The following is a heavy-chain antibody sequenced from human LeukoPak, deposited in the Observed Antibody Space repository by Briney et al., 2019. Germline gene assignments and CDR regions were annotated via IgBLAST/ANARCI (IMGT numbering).Heavy chain of an antibody. CDR3: ARSANSGGHAFFDY. CDR1: GFTFSSYW. Sequence: GGSLRLSCAASGFTFSSYWMTGVRQTPGKGLEWVANIKHDGSEDYFVDSVKGRFTISRDNAENSLHLQMSSLRAEDTAVYYCARSANSGGHAFFDYWGQGILVIVSS. J-gene: IGHJ4*02. V-gene: IGHV3-7*01. D-gene: IGHD2-8*02. CDR2: IKHDGSED.